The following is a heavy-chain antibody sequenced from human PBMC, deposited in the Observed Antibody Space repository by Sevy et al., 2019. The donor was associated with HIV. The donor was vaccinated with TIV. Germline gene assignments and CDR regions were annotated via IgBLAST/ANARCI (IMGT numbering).Heavy chain of an antibody. Sequence: ASVKVSCKASGGTFSSYAISWVRQAPGQGLEWMGGIIPIFGTANYAQKFQGRVTITADESTITAYMELSSLRSEDTAVYYCARESGGYCSSTSCYTDYYYGMDVWGQGTTVTVSS. V-gene: IGHV1-69*13. D-gene: IGHD2-2*02. CDR2: IIPIFGTA. J-gene: IGHJ6*02. CDR1: GGTFSSYA. CDR3: ARESGGYCSSTSCYTDYYYGMDV.